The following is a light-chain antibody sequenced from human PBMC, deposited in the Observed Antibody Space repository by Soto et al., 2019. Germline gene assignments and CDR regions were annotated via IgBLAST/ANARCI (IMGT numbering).Light chain of an antibody. CDR2: GAS. V-gene: IGKV3-20*01. Sequence: EIVLTQSPGTLSLSPGERATLSCRASQSVSSSYLAWYQQKPGQARRLLIYGASTRATGIPDRFSGSGSGTDFTLTISRLEPEDFAVYYCQQYGSSPYTFRQGTKLEIK. J-gene: IGKJ2*01. CDR1: QSVSSSY. CDR3: QQYGSSPYT.